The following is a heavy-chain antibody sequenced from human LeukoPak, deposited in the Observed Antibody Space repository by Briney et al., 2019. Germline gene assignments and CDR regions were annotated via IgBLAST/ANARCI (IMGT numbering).Heavy chain of an antibody. J-gene: IGHJ4*02. CDR2: IYTSGST. V-gene: IGHV4-61*02. Sequence: PSETLSLTCTVSGGSISSGSYYWSWIRQPAGKGLEWIGRIYTSGSTNYNPSLKSRVTISVDTSKNQFSLKLSSVTAADTAVYYCARVTYYDDYFDYWGQGTLVTVSS. CDR3: ARVTYYDDYFDY. D-gene: IGHD3-3*01. CDR1: GGSISSGSYY.